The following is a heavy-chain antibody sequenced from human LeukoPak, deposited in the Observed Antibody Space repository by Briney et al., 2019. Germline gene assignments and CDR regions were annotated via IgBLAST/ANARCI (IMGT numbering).Heavy chain of an antibody. CDR3: ARVIYYYYYMDV. V-gene: IGHV4-30-2*01. CDR1: GGSISSGSYY. CDR2: IYHSGST. Sequence: PSETLSLTCTVSGGSISSGSYYWSWIRQPAGKGLEWIGYIYHSGSTYYNPSLKSRVTISVDRSKNQFSLKLSSVTAADTAVYYCARVIYYYYYMDVWGIGTTVTVSS. J-gene: IGHJ6*03. D-gene: IGHD3-10*01.